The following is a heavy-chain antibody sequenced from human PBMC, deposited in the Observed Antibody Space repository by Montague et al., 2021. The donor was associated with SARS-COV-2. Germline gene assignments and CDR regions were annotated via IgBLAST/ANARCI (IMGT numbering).Heavy chain of an antibody. CDR3: ARIPVGSKYYFDF. Sequence: CAISGDSVSSNLATWNWIRQSPSRGLEWLGRTYYRSKWYNDYAESVKSPITIDPDTSKHQFSLHLNSVTPEDTAVYYCARIPVGSKYYFDFWGQGTLVTVSS. J-gene: IGHJ4*02. CDR2: TYYRSKWYN. D-gene: IGHD2-2*01. CDR1: GDSVSSNLAT. V-gene: IGHV6-1*01.